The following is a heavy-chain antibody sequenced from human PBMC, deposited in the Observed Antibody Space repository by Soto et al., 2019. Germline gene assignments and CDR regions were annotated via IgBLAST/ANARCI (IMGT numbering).Heavy chain of an antibody. CDR3: AKDMRGSGSYYICGMDV. CDR2: ISASGGST. D-gene: IGHD3-10*01. J-gene: IGHJ6*02. CDR1: GFTFTNYA. V-gene: IGHV3-23*01. Sequence: EVQLLESGGGLVQPGGSLRLSCAASGFTFTNYAMSWVRQAPGKGLEWVSTISASGGSTYHADSVKGRFTISGDNSKNTLSMQMNSLSDEDAAAYYWAKDMRGSGSYYICGMDVWGQGTTVTVS.